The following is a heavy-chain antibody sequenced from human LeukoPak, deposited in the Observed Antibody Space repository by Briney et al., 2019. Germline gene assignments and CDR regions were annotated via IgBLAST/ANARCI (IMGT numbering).Heavy chain of an antibody. CDR3: ARDHIPGDTYGSHALQYYFDY. Sequence: GTSVKVSCKASGFTFTSSAVQWVRQAPGQGLEWMGWINPNSGGTNYAQKFQGRVTMTRDTSISTAYMELSRLRSDDTAVYYCARDHIPGDTYGSHALQYYFDYWGQGTLVTVSS. CDR2: INPNSGGT. CDR1: GFTFTSSA. D-gene: IGHD5-18*01. V-gene: IGHV1-2*02. J-gene: IGHJ4*02.